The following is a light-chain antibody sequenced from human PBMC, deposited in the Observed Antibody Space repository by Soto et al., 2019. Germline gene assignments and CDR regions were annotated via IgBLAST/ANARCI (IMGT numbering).Light chain of an antibody. Sequence: IQLTQSPSSLSASVGDRVTITCRASQTISSWLAWYQQKPGKAPKLLIYDATSLESGVPSRFSGSGSGTEFTLTISSLQPEDFATYYCLQHNSYPLTSGPGTKVDN. CDR3: LQHNSYPLT. J-gene: IGKJ3*01. CDR2: DAT. V-gene: IGKV1-5*01. CDR1: QTISSW.